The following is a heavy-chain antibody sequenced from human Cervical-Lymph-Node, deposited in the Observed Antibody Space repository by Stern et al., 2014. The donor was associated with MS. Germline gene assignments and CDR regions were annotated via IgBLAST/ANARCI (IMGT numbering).Heavy chain of an antibody. J-gene: IGHJ4*02. CDR2: ISNDGTKK. CDR3: AKDRGSGWSLDY. D-gene: IGHD6-19*01. CDR1: GFTFSTYG. V-gene: IGHV3-30*18. Sequence: QVQLVESGGGVVQPGRSLRLSCAGSGFTFSTYGMHWVRQAPGKGLEWVAMISNDGTKKYYVASVKGQFDISRDNAKNTMYVQMNSLRDEDTAVYYCAKDRGSGWSLDYWGQGTLVTVSS.